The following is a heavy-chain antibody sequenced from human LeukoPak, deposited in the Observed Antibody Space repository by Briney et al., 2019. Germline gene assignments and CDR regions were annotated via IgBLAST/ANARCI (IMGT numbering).Heavy chain of an antibody. J-gene: IGHJ5*02. D-gene: IGHD3-9*01. CDR3: ARAYYDILTGYYPHWFDP. CDR1: GGSVSSGSYY. V-gene: IGHV4-61*01. Sequence: PSETLSLTCTVSGGSVSSGSYYWRWIRQPPGKGLEWIGYIYYSGSTNYNPSLKSRVTISVDTSKNQFSLKLSSVTAADTAVYYCARAYYDILTGYYPHWFDPWGQGTLVTVSS. CDR2: IYYSGST.